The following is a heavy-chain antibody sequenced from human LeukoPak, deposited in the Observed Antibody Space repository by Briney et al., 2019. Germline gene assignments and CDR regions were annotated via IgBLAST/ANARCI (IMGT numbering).Heavy chain of an antibody. D-gene: IGHD2-15*01. CDR3: AGRVHYYYYGMDV. V-gene: IGHV1-2*02. CDR2: INPNSGGT. Sequence: GSVKVSCKASGYTFTGYYMHWVRQAPGQGLEWMGWINPNSGGTNYAQKFQGRVTMTRDTSISTAYMELSRLRSDDTAVYYCAGRVHYYYYGMDVWGQGTTVTVSS. J-gene: IGHJ6*02. CDR1: GYTFTGYY.